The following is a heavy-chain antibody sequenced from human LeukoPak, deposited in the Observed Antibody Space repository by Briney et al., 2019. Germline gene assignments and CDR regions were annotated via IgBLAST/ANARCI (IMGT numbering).Heavy chain of an antibody. CDR1: GYTFTSYG. J-gene: IGHJ4*02. Sequence: AASVKVSCKASGYTFTSYGISWVRQAPGQGLGWMGIINPSGGTSYAQKLQGRITMTRDTSTSTVYMELSSLRSEDTAVYYCARALDGYCSSTSCYHFDYWGQGTLVTVSS. CDR3: ARALDGYCSSTSCYHFDY. CDR2: INPSGGT. D-gene: IGHD2-2*03. V-gene: IGHV1-46*01.